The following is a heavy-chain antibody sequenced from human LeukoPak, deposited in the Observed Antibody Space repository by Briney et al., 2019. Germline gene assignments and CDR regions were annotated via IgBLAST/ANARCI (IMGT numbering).Heavy chain of an antibody. CDR1: GFTFTTYA. V-gene: IGHV3-30-3*01. CDR2: ISYDESST. J-gene: IGHJ4*02. Sequence: GGSLRLSCAASGFTFTTYAMHWVRQAPGKGLEWVAVISYDESSTSYADSVKGRFTISRDNSMDTLFLQMNGLRPDDTAVYYCARDGTGNFDSWGQGTLVTVSS. CDR3: ARDGTGNFDS. D-gene: IGHD1-1*01.